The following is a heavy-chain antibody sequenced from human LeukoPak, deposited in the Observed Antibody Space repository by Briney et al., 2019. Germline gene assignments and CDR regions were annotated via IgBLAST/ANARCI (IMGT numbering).Heavy chain of an antibody. Sequence: GASVKVSCKASGYTFTSYGISWVRQAPGQGLEWMGWISAYNGNTNYAQNLQGRVTMTTDTTTSTAYMELRSLRSDDTAVYYCARDEDGGYRFAYYYYGIDVWGQGTTVTVSS. CDR2: ISAYNGNT. V-gene: IGHV1-18*01. CDR1: GYTFTSYG. CDR3: ARDEDGGYRFAYYYYGIDV. J-gene: IGHJ6*02. D-gene: IGHD5-18*01.